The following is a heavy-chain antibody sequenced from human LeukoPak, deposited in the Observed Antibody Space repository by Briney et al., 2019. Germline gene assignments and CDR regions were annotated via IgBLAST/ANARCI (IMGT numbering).Heavy chain of an antibody. CDR1: GYSFNSYW. CDR2: IYPGDSDT. CDR3: ATAGAYGPGRATFDY. Sequence: GGSLKIFCWGSGYSFNSYWIGWVRQMPGKGVEGMVIIYPGDSDTRYSPSFQGQVTISADKSISTAYLQWSRLKASDTAMYYCATAGAYGPGRATFDYWGQGTLVTLSS. D-gene: IGHD3-10*01. J-gene: IGHJ4*02. V-gene: IGHV5-51*01.